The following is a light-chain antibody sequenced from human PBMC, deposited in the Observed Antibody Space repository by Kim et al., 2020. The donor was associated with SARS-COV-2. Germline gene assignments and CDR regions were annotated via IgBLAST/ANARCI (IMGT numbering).Light chain of an antibody. Sequence: VPICCAGGTSNGGGNYVYWFQHVPGAAPKLLIYRGNNRPSGVPDRFAGSKSDNSASLVISGLRSEDEADYYCAAWDDSLSAYVFGTGTKVTVL. J-gene: IGLJ1*01. V-gene: IGLV1-47*01. CDR2: RGN. CDR1: TSNGGGNY. CDR3: AAWDDSLSAYV.